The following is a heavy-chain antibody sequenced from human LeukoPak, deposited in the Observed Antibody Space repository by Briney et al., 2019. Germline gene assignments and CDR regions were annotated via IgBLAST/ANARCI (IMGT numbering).Heavy chain of an antibody. Sequence: GGSLRLSCAASGFTFNNFAMHWVRQAPGKGLEWVSGISWNSGSIGYADSVKGRFTISRDNAKSSLYLQMNSLGAEDVALYYCAKGRGTQQLAALDFWGKGTRVTVSS. CDR2: ISWNSGSI. J-gene: IGHJ4*02. CDR3: AKGRGTQQLAALDF. D-gene: IGHD6-13*01. V-gene: IGHV3-9*03. CDR1: GFTFNNFA.